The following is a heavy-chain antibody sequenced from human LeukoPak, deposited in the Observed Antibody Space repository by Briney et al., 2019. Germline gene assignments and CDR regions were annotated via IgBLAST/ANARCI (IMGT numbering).Heavy chain of an antibody. Sequence: GGSLRLSCAASGFTFSTYAMTWVRQAPGKGLEWVSSITDRGGDTYFADSVKGRFTLSRDNSKNMLYPQMNSLRAEDTAVYYCAKGKRGNYDYWGQGALVTVSS. CDR1: GFTFSTYA. V-gene: IGHV3-23*01. D-gene: IGHD1-26*01. CDR3: AKGKRGNYDY. CDR2: ITDRGGDT. J-gene: IGHJ4*02.